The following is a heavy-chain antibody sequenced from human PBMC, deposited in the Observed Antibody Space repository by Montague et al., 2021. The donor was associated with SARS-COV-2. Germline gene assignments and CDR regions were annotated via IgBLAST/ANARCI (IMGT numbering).Heavy chain of an antibody. CDR1: GLTFSSYE. Sequence: LRLSCPASGLTFSSYEMNWVRQAPGKGLEWLSSISYSGGITNYADSVRGRSTISRDFAKNSLYLQMNSLRAEDTAVYYCVRGGSGWFFDYWGQGALVTVSS. CDR3: VRGGSGWFFDY. V-gene: IGHV3-48*03. CDR2: ISYSGGIT. J-gene: IGHJ4*02. D-gene: IGHD2-15*01.